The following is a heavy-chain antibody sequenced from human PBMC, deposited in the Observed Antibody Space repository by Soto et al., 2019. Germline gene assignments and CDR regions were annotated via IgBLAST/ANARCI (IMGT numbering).Heavy chain of an antibody. CDR1: GYTFTNYG. Sequence: ASVKVSCTSSGYTFTNYGISWVRQAPGQGLEWMGWISAYNGNINYTQNLQGRVTMTTDISTSTAYMELRSLRSDDTAVYYCARDIRSAVAGGGADYWGQGTLVTVSS. CDR2: ISAYNGNI. V-gene: IGHV1-18*01. D-gene: IGHD6-19*01. J-gene: IGHJ4*02. CDR3: ARDIRSAVAGGGADY.